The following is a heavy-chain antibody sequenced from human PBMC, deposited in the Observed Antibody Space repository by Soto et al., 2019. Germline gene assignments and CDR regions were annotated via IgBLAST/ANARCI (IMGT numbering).Heavy chain of an antibody. CDR3: ARTTAAIHLNY. V-gene: IGHV4-34*01. J-gene: IGHJ4*02. D-gene: IGHD2-21*02. CDR2: THHSGST. Sequence: QAQLQQWGTGLLKPSETLSLTCAVYGGPLSGNYWGWIRQPPGKGLEWIGETHHSGSTAYNPSLKSRVTISVDTSRIQFSLKLNSVTAADTAVYYCARTTAAIHLNYWSQGTLVTVSS. CDR1: GGPLSGNY.